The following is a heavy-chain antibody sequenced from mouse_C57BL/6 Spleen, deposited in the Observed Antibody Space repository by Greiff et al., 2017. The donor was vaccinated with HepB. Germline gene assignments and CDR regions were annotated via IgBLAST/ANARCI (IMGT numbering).Heavy chain of an antibody. CDR2: ISDGGSNT. D-gene: IGHD1-1*01. J-gene: IGHJ2*01. V-gene: IGHV5-4*03. CDR3: ASDWSYGSSYAWDY. Sequence: EVKVVESGGGLVKPGGSLKLSCAASGFTFSSYAMSWVRQTPEKRLEWVATISDGGSNTYYPENVKGRFTISRDNAKNNRYLQMSHLKSEDTAMYYCASDWSYGSSYAWDYWGQGTTLTVSS. CDR1: GFTFSSYA.